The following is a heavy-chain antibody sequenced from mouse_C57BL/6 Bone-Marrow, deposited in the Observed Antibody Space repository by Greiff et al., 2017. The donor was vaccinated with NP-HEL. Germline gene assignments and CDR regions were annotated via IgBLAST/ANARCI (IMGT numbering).Heavy chain of an antibody. CDR2: INPNNGGT. CDR1: GYTFTDYN. CDR3: ARRGSSGYYFDY. J-gene: IGHJ2*01. D-gene: IGHD3-2*02. V-gene: IGHV1-18*01. Sequence: SGPELVKPGASVKIPCKASGYTFTDYNMDWVKQSHGKSLEWIGDINPNNGGTIYNQKFKGKATLTVDKSSSTAYMELRSLTSEDTAVYYCARRGSSGYYFDYWGQGTTLTVSS.